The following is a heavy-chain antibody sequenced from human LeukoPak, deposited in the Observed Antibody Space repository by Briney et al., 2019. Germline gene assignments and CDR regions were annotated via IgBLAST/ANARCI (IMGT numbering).Heavy chain of an antibody. CDR3: AKVIRSLAIGLIDY. J-gene: IGHJ4*02. Sequence: GGSLRLSCSASGFNFETHAMHWVRQAPGKGLEWVSAISGSGGSTYYADSVKGRFTISRDNSKNTLYLQMNSLRAEDTAVYYCAKVIRSLAIGLIDYWGQGTLVTVSS. CDR2: ISGSGGST. D-gene: IGHD2/OR15-2a*01. CDR1: GFNFETHA. V-gene: IGHV3-23*01.